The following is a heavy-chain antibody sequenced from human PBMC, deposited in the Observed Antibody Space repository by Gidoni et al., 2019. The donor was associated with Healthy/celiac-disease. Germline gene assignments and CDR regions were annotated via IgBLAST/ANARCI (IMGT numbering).Heavy chain of an antibody. J-gene: IGHJ6*04. Sequence: QVQLQQWGAGLLKPSETLSLTCAVYVGSFSGYSWSGIRQPPGKGLEWIGESNHSGSTNYNPSLKSRVTISVDTSKNQFSLKLSSVTAADTALYYCARGIRGSSRKYYYYYGMDVWGKGTTVTVSS. D-gene: IGHD6-13*01. V-gene: IGHV4-34*01. CDR1: VGSFSGYS. CDR3: ARGIRGSSRKYYYYYGMDV. CDR2: SNHSGST.